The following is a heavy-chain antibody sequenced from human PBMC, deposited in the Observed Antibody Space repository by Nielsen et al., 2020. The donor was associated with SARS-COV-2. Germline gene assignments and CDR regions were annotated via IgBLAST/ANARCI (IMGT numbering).Heavy chain of an antibody. CDR1: GISVTQLT. Sequence: ASVKVSCKVSGISVTQLTMHWVRRAPGQGLEWVGRINANSGGTISAQKFQGRVTMTRDRSISAAYMELSRLRSDDTAVYYCALYDYVWGSYRNDYWGQGTLVTVSS. CDR3: ALYDYVWGSYRNDY. CDR2: INANSGGT. D-gene: IGHD3-16*02. J-gene: IGHJ4*02. V-gene: IGHV1-2*06.